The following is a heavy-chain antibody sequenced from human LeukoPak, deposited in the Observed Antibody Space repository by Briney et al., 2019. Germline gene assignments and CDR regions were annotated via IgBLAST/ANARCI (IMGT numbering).Heavy chain of an antibody. Sequence: PSETLSLTCTVSGGSISSSNYYWGWIRQPPGKGLEWIGGIYYSGTTYYNPSLKSRVTISVDTSKNQFSLKLNSVTAADTAVYNCARLTYNTSGSNWFDPWGQGTLVTVPS. CDR3: ARLTYNTSGSNWFDP. J-gene: IGHJ5*02. D-gene: IGHD6-25*01. CDR1: GGSISSSNYY. CDR2: IYYSGTT. V-gene: IGHV4-39*01.